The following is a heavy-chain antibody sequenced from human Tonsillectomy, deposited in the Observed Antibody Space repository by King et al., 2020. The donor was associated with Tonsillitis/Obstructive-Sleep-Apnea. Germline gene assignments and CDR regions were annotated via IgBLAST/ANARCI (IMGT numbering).Heavy chain of an antibody. V-gene: IGHV4-61*01. CDR3: AIGRFLEWLLYPNGFDP. CDR1: GGSVSSGLYY. J-gene: IGHJ5*02. Sequence: VQLQESGPGLVQPSETLSLTCTVSGGSVSSGLYYWSWIRQPPGKGPEWIGYIYYSGSTNYNPSLKSRVTISLDTSKNQFSLKMSSVTAADTAVYYCAIGRFLEWLLYPNGFDPWGQGTLVTVAS. D-gene: IGHD3-3*01. CDR2: IYYSGST.